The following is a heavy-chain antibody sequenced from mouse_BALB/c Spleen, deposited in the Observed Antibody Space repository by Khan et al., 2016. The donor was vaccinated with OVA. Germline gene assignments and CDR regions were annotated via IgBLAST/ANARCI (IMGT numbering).Heavy chain of an antibody. CDR1: GFSLNNYS. D-gene: IGHD2-4*01. CDR3: ARRGYDYGRGALFAY. Sequence: QVQLQQSGPGLVQPSQSLSITCTVSGFSLNNYSVHWVRQSPGKGLEWLGVIWSAGSTDYNAAFISRLIISKDNSRSQVFFKLNSLQPNDTAIYYCARRGYDYGRGALFAYWGQGTLVTVSA. V-gene: IGHV2-2*02. CDR2: IWSAGST. J-gene: IGHJ3*01.